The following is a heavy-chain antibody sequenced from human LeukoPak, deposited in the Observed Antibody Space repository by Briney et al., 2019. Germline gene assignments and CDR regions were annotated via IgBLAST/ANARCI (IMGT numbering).Heavy chain of an antibody. Sequence: ASVKVSCKASGYTSTSYDINWVRQATGQGLEWMGWISAYNGNTNYAQKLQGRVTMTTDTSTSTAYMELRSLRSDDTAVYYCARVWVVTAVMDVWGKGTTVTVSS. CDR2: ISAYNGNT. J-gene: IGHJ6*03. CDR1: GYTSTSYD. V-gene: IGHV1-18*01. CDR3: ARVWVVTAVMDV. D-gene: IGHD2-21*02.